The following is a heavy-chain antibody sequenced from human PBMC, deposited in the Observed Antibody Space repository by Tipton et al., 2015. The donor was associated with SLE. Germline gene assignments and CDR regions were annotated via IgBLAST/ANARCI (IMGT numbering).Heavy chain of an antibody. CDR2: MYYSGST. V-gene: IGHV4-59*08. CDR1: GGSISGYY. Sequence: PGLVKPSETLSLTCTVSGGSISGYYWSWMRQPPGKGLECIADMYYSGSTKYNPSLKSRVTVSVDTSKNQFSLKLTSVTATDTAVYYCARGMLTWRGAIIGVDVWGQGTTVNVSS. J-gene: IGHJ6*02. CDR3: ARGMLTWRGAIIGVDV. D-gene: IGHD2-8*01.